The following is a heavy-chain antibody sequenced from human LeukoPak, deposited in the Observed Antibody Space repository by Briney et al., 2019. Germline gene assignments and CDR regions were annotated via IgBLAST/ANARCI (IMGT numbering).Heavy chain of an antibody. V-gene: IGHV1-2*06. CDR2: INPNSGGT. CDR3: AREYCTITSCMYYFDY. D-gene: IGHD2-2*01. Sequence: ASVKVSCKASGYTFTGYYMHWVRQAPGQGLEWMGRINPNSGGTKYTQKFQGRVTMTRDTSISTAYMELSSLRSDDTAVYYCAREYCTITSCMYYFDYWGQGTLVTVSS. CDR1: GYTFTGYY. J-gene: IGHJ4*02.